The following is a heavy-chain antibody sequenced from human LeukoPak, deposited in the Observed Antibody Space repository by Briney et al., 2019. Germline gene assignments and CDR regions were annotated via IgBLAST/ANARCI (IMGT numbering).Heavy chain of an antibody. J-gene: IGHJ4*02. CDR1: GGSVSSSSYY. V-gene: IGHV4-31*03. Sequence: PSETLSLTCTVSGGSVSSSSYYWGWIRQHPGKGLEWIGYIHYSGSTYYNPSLKSRVTISVDTSKNQFSLKLSSVTAADTAVYYCARAPPAGYYGSGSYYPPHSDYWGQGTLVTVSS. D-gene: IGHD3-10*01. CDR3: ARAPPAGYYGSGSYYPPHSDY. CDR2: IHYSGST.